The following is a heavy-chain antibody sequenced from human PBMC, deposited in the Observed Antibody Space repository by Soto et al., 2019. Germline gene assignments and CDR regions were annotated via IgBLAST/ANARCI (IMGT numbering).Heavy chain of an antibody. D-gene: IGHD2-21*02. CDR2: ISSSSSYI. CDR1: GFTFSSYS. J-gene: IGHJ1*01. V-gene: IGHV3-21*01. Sequence: PGGSLRLSCAASGFTFSSYSMNWVRQAPGKGLEWVSSISSSSSYIYYADSVKGRFTISRDNAKNSLYLQMNSLRAEDSAVYFCASCGGGDCYSPGYFQYWGQGTRVTVSS. CDR3: ASCGGGDCYSPGYFQY.